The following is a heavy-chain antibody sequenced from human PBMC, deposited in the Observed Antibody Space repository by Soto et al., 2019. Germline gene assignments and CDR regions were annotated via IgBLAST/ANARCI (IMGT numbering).Heavy chain of an antibody. CDR2: ISQSGNT. V-gene: IGHV4-34*01. CDR1: SGSFSGYY. J-gene: IGHJ4*02. Sequence: PSETLSLTCSIYSGSFSGYYWSWIRQPPGKGLEWIGEISQSGNTNYSPSLKSRVSISIDTSKKQFPLNLASVSAADTAVYYCARAPKVSGSSQTRPDFWGQGTLVTVSS. CDR3: ARAPKVSGSSQTRPDF. D-gene: IGHD6-6*01.